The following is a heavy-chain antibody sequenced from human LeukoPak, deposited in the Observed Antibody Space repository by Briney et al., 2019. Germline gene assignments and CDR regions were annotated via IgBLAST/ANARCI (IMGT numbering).Heavy chain of an antibody. Sequence: PGGSLRLSCAASGFTFSTYGMSWVRQAPGKGLEWVSAISGSGGSTYYADSVKGRFTISRDNSKNTLYLQMNSLRAEDTAVYYCAKDDEYYYGSGSYFDYWGQGTLVTVSS. CDR2: ISGSGGST. D-gene: IGHD3-10*01. CDR1: GFTFSTYG. CDR3: AKDDEYYYGSGSYFDY. V-gene: IGHV3-23*01. J-gene: IGHJ4*02.